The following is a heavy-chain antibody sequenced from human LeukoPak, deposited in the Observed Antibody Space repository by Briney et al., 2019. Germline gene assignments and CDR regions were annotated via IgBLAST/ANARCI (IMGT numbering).Heavy chain of an antibody. V-gene: IGHV3-15*01. CDR1: GFTFSNAW. J-gene: IGHJ6*02. CDR2: IKSKTDGGTT. CDR3: TKATTVTNYYYYGMDV. Sequence: GGSLRLSCAAPGFTFSNAWMSRVRQAPGKGLEWVGRIKSKTDGGTTDYAAPVNGRSTISRDDSKNTLYLQMNSLKTEDTAMYYCTKATTVTNYYYYGMDVWGQGTTVTVSS. D-gene: IGHD4-17*01.